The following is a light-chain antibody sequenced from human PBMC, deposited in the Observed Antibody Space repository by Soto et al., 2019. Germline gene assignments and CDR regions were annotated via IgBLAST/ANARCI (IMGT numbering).Light chain of an antibody. CDR3: HQYNFWPT. J-gene: IGKJ1*01. V-gene: IGKV3D-15*01. CDR1: QSVSSY. Sequence: EIVLTQSPATLSLSPGERATRSCRASQSVSSYLAWYQQKPGQAPRLLIYDASNRATGIPARFSGSGSGTEFTLTISSLQSEDFAVYYCHQYNFWPTVGQGTKVDIK. CDR2: DAS.